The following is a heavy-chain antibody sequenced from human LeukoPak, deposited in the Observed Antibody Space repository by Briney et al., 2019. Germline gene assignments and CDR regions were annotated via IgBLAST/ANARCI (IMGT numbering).Heavy chain of an antibody. J-gene: IGHJ4*02. CDR3: ARGLIQLWASVDY. CDR2: IYHSGST. Sequence: SETLSLTCTVSGYSLSSGYYWGWIGQPPGKGLEWIGSIYHSGSTYYNPSLTSRVTISVDTSKNQFSLKLSSVTAADTAVYYCARGLIQLWASVDYWGQGTLVTVSS. V-gene: IGHV4-38-2*02. D-gene: IGHD5-18*01. CDR1: GYSLSSGYY.